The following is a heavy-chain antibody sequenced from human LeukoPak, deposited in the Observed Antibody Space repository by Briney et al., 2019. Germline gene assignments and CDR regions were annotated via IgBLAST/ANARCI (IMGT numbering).Heavy chain of an antibody. J-gene: IGHJ6*02. Sequence: PGGSLRLSCAASGFTFSSYAMHWVRQAPGKGLEWVAVISYDGSNKYYADSVKGRFTISRDNSKNTLYLQMNSLRAEDTAVYYCAGAPLGYYYGMDVWGQGTTVTVSS. CDR1: GFTFSSYA. CDR2: ISYDGSNK. V-gene: IGHV3-30-3*01. CDR3: AGAPLGYYYGMDV.